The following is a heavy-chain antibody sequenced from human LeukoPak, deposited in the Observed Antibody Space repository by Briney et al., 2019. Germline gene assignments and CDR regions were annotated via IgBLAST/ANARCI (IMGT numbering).Heavy chain of an antibody. CDR2: VYYSGTT. D-gene: IGHD2/OR15-2a*01. V-gene: IGHV4-59*01. Sequence: SETLSLTCTVSDGSISSYYGSWIRQPPGKGLDWIGYVYYSGTTNYNPSLKSRVTTSVDTSKNQFSLKVSSGTAADTAVYYCARDISPETLRVWGQGTLVTVSS. CDR1: DGSISSYY. J-gene: IGHJ4*02. CDR3: ARDISPETLRV.